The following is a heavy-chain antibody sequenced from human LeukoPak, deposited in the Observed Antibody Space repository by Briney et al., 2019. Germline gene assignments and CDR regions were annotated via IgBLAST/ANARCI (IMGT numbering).Heavy chain of an antibody. CDR1: GFTFSSYA. J-gene: IGHJ1*01. D-gene: IGHD3-10*01. V-gene: IGHV3-23*01. CDR2: ISGSGAST. Sequence: GGSLRLSCAASGFTFSSYAMDWVRQAPGKGLEWVSGISGSGASTYYADSVKGRFTISRDNSKNTLYLRMNSLRAEDTAVYYCAKDYYGSGTYYKEFFQHWGQGTLVTVSS. CDR3: AKDYYGSGTYYKEFFQH.